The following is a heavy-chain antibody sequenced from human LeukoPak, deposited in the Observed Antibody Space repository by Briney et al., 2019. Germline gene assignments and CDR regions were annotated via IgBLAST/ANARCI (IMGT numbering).Heavy chain of an antibody. CDR2: ISGSGGDT. J-gene: IGHJ4*02. D-gene: IGHD6-19*01. Sequence: PGGSLRLSCAASGFAFRIYAIYWVRPPPGKGLEWVSGISGSGGDTYFADSVKGRFTISRDNSKNTVFLEKDSLRGEDTAVYYCAKTTAGYRSGRYPGWPVDFWGQGTLVSVSS. CDR1: GFAFRIYA. CDR3: AKTTAGYRSGRYPGWPVDF. V-gene: IGHV3-23*01.